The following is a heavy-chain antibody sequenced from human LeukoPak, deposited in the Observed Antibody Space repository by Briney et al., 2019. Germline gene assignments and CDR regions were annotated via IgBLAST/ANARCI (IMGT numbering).Heavy chain of an antibody. V-gene: IGHV4-30-4*08. CDR2: IYYSGST. Sequence: NPSQTLSLTCTVSGGSISSGDYYWSWIRQPPGKGLEWIGYIYYSGSTYYNPSLKSRITISIDTSTSQFSLKLSSVTAADTAVYYCARQKRNSSGWYGDYWGQGTLVTVSS. D-gene: IGHD6-19*01. J-gene: IGHJ4*02. CDR3: ARQKRNSSGWYGDY. CDR1: GGSISSGDYY.